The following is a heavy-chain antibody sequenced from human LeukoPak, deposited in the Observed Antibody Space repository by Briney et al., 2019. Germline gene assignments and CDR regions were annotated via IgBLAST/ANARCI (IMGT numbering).Heavy chain of an antibody. V-gene: IGHV4-31*03. Sequence: SQTLSLTCTVSSGSITSGGYYWNWIRQHPGKGLEWIGYIYYSGSTFYNPSLKSRVTMSVDTSKNQFSLKLSSVTAADTAVYYCAREDSGSYQNWFDPWGQGTLVTVSS. CDR1: SGSITSGGYY. CDR3: AREDSGSYQNWFDP. D-gene: IGHD1-26*01. J-gene: IGHJ5*02. CDR2: IYYSGST.